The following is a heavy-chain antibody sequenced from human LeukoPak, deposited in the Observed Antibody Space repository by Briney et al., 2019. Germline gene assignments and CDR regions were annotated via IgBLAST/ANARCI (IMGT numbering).Heavy chain of an antibody. Sequence: PSVKLSCKASGYTFTGYYMHWVRQAPGQGLEWMGWINANSGDTKYAQKFQGRVTMTRDTSISTAYMELSRLRSDDTAMYYCAREISGYSDYWGQGTLVTVSS. CDR2: INANSGDT. D-gene: IGHD3-22*01. V-gene: IGHV1-2*02. J-gene: IGHJ4*02. CDR1: GYTFTGYY. CDR3: AREISGYSDY.